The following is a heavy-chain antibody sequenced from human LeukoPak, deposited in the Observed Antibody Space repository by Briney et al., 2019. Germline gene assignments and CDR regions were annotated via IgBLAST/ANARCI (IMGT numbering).Heavy chain of an antibody. CDR1: GFTFGNYV. D-gene: IGHD2-2*01. CDR2: ISYDGTNK. V-gene: IGHV3-30-3*01. J-gene: IGHJ6*03. CDR3: VRSTTYNNMDV. Sequence: GGSLRLSCAASGFTFGNYVIHWVRQAPGKGLEWLAVISYDGTNKYYADSVKGRFTISRDHSQSAVDLQMNTLRSADTAVDYCVRSTTYNNMDVWGKGTTVTVS.